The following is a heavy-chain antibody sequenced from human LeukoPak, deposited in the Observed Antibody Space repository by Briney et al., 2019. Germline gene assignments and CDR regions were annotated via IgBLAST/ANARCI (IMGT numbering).Heavy chain of an antibody. J-gene: IGHJ4*02. CDR3: ARVLRYFDWSSYY. D-gene: IGHD3-9*01. CDR1: GFTFSSYS. V-gene: IGHV3-21*01. Sequence: GGSLRLSCAASGFTFSSYSMNWVRQPPGKGLEWVSSISSSSSYIYYADSVNGRFTISRENAKNSLFLQMNSMRADDTTVYYCARVLRYFDWSSYYWGQGTLVTVSS. CDR2: ISSSSSYI.